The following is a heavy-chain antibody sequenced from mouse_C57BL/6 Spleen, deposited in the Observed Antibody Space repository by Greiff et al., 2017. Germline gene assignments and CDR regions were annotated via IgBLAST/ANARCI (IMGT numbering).Heavy chain of an antibody. D-gene: IGHD4-1*01. Sequence: QVQLKESGPELVKPGASVKISCKASGYSFTSYYIHWVKQRPGQGLEWIGWIYPGSGNTKYNEKFKGKATLTADTSSSTAYMQLSSLTSEDSAVYYCVYWDPFDYWGQGTTLTVSS. CDR2: IYPGSGNT. V-gene: IGHV1-66*01. J-gene: IGHJ2*01. CDR3: VYWDPFDY. CDR1: GYSFTSYY.